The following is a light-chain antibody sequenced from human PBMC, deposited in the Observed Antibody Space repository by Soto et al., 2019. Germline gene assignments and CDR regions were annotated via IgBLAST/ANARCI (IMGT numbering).Light chain of an antibody. CDR2: GAS. V-gene: IGKV3-20*01. J-gene: IGKJ2*01. Sequence: VLTQSPGTLSLSPGERATLSCRASQSVSRYLVWHQQKPGQAPRLLIYGASSRASGIPDRFSGSGSGTDFTLTINRLGPEDSAVYYCQQFDTSPYTFGQGTKLEIK. CDR1: QSVSRY. CDR3: QQFDTSPYT.